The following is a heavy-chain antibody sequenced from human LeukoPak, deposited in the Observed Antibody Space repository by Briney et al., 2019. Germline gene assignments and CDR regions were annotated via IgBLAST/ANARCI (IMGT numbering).Heavy chain of an antibody. D-gene: IGHD3-3*01. CDR3: ARDLSAIFGVVDLDV. V-gene: IGHV1-69*04. CDR1: GYTLTELS. J-gene: IGHJ6*04. Sequence: SVKVSCKVSGYTLTELSMHWVRQAPGQGLEWMGRIIPILGIANYAQKFQGRVTITADKSTSTAYMELSSLRSEDTAVYYCARDLSAIFGVVDLDVWGKGTTVTVSS. CDR2: IIPILGIA.